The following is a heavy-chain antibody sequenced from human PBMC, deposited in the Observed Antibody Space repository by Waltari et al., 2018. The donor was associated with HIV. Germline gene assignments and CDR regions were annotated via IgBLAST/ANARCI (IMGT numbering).Heavy chain of an antibody. CDR3: AKGGSPPEALDY. D-gene: IGHD1-1*01. CDR2: VLHDAINQ. V-gene: IGHV3-33*08. J-gene: IGHJ4*02. Sequence: QVQLVDSGGGVVQPGTSLTLSCTGSGFTFGNYGMHWVRQAPGKGLEWVATVLHDAINQYSADSLKGRFTISRDNSNKMVYLQLNSLIPEDTAVYYCAKGGSPPEALDYWGQGTLVVVSS. CDR1: GFTFGNYG.